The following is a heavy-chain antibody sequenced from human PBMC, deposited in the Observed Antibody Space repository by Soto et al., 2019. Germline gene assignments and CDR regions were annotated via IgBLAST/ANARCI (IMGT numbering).Heavy chain of an antibody. Sequence: PSETLSLTCTVSGGPISSSSYYWDWIRQPPGKGLEWIGSIYYSGSTYYNPSLKSRVTISVDTSRNQFSLKLSSVTAADTAVYYCARHTPAISISDHWGQGTPVTSPQ. CDR3: ARHTPAISISDH. CDR1: GGPISSSSYY. V-gene: IGHV4-39*01. CDR2: IYYSGST. D-gene: IGHD2-15*01. J-gene: IGHJ4*02.